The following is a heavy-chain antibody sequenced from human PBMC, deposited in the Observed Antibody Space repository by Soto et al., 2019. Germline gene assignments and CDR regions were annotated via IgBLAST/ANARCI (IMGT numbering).Heavy chain of an antibody. CDR2: LDYSGTT. V-gene: IGHV4-59*01. Sequence: QVQLQESGPGLVKPSETLSLICTVSGGSISSYYWNWIRQSPGKGLEWIASLDYSGTTNYNPSLKSRITTSVDPSKKQFSLKMRSVTAADTAVDYCARDSFPPYSSSSKGFDYWGQGSLVTVST. D-gene: IGHD6-6*01. J-gene: IGHJ4*02. CDR3: ARDSFPPYSSSSKGFDY. CDR1: GGSISSYY.